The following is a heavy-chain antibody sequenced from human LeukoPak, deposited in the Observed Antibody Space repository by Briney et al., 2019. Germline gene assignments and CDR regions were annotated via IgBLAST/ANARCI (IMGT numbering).Heavy chain of an antibody. Sequence: PSETLSLTCAVSGGSIGGYYWNWIRQSPEKGLECIGYIYYTGNTDYNPSLKSRVTISVDTSKNQFSLKLSSVTAADTAVYYRARDRDGYGYFDYWGQGTLVTVSS. CDR1: GGSIGGYY. D-gene: IGHD5-24*01. J-gene: IGHJ4*02. CDR3: ARDRDGYGYFDY. V-gene: IGHV4-59*01. CDR2: IYYTGNT.